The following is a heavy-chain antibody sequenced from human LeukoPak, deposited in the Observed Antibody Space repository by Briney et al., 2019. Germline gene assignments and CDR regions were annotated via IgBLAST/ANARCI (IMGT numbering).Heavy chain of an antibody. CDR1: GYTFTSYD. Sequence: ASVKVSXKASGYTFTSYDINWVRQATGQGLEWMGWMNPNSGNTGYAQKFQGRVTMTRNTSISTAYMELSSLRSEDTAVYYCARGPYYDYVWGSYRDYWGQGTLVTVSS. CDR2: MNPNSGNT. J-gene: IGHJ4*02. V-gene: IGHV1-8*01. D-gene: IGHD3-16*02. CDR3: ARGPYYDYVWGSYRDY.